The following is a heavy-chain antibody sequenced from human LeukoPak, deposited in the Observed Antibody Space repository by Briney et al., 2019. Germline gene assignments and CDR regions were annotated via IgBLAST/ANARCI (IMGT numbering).Heavy chain of an antibody. J-gene: IGHJ4*02. D-gene: IGHD5-18*01. CDR3: ARVPLYTYGIDY. CDR2: ISYDGNSK. CDR1: GFTFSNYA. Sequence: GGPLSLSWAASGFTFSNYAMHGVRQAPDKGLEWVAVISYDGNSKYYADSVKGRFTISRDNSKNTLYLQMNSLRAEDTAVYYCARVPLYTYGIDYWGQGTLVTVSS. V-gene: IGHV3-30-3*01.